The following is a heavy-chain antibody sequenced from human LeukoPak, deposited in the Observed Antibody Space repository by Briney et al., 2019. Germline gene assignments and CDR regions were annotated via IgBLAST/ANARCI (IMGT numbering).Heavy chain of an antibody. J-gene: IGHJ4*02. CDR2: IATDGGER. CDR3: ARARGDSSPASRYFDY. V-gene: IGHV3-30-3*01. D-gene: IGHD5-18*01. CDR1: GFSFSYYV. Sequence: GGSLRLSCAGSGFSFSYYVMHWVRQAPGKGLEWVALIATDGGERYYADSVKGRFTISRDNSKNTLYVQMNSLRPEDTAIYYCARARGDSSPASRYFDYWGQGAPVTVSS.